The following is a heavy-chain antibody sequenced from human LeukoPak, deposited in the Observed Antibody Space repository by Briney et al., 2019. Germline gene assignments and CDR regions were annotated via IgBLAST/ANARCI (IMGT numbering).Heavy chain of an antibody. D-gene: IGHD2-2*01. V-gene: IGHV3-33*08. J-gene: IGHJ3*02. CDR1: GFTFSSYG. CDR2: IWYGGSNK. Sequence: GGSLRLSCAASGFTFSSYGMHWVRQAPGKGLEWVAVIWYGGSNKYYADSVKGRFTISRDNSKNTLYLQMNSLRAEDTAVYYCATAPDCSSTSCYGGSFDIWGQGTMVTVSS. CDR3: ATAPDCSSTSCYGGSFDI.